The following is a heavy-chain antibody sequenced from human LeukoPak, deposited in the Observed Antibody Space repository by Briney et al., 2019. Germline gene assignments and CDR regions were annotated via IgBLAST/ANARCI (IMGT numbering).Heavy chain of an antibody. J-gene: IGHJ4*02. D-gene: IGHD5-12*01. Sequence: PGRSLRLSCAASGFTFSSYGMHWVRQAPGKGLEWVAVISYDGSNKYCADSVKGRFTISRDNSKNTLYLQMNSLRAEDTAVYYCAKDRAGGYSGHKTGGYFDYWGQGTLVTVSS. CDR2: ISYDGSNK. CDR3: AKDRAGGYSGHKTGGYFDY. V-gene: IGHV3-30*18. CDR1: GFTFSSYG.